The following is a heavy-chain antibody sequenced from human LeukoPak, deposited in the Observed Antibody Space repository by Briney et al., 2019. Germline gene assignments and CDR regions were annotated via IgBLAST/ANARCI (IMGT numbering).Heavy chain of an antibody. V-gene: IGHV3-48*02. CDR2: IGTSSSII. CDR3: ARHDYAGNSGDY. Sequence: PGGSLRLSCAASGFTFSNYWMHWVRQAPGKGLDWVSYIGTSSSIIYYADSVKGRFTFSRDNAKNSLYLQMNSLRDEDTAVYYCARHDYAGNSGDYWGQGTLVTVSS. D-gene: IGHD4-23*01. CDR1: GFTFSNYW. J-gene: IGHJ4*02.